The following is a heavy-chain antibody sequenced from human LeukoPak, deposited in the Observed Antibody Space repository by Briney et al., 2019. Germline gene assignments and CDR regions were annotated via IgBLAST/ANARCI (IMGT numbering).Heavy chain of an antibody. CDR2: ISVDSIT. D-gene: IGHD1/OR15-1a*01. CDR1: GLTFSSYA. CDR3: AKCNLNNSREGFDI. V-gene: IGHV3-23*01. Sequence: GGSLRLSCAASGLTFSSYALSWVRQAPGKGLDWVSSISVDSITYYLDSVKGRFTISRDNSKSTLYLQMHSLRAEDTALYYCAKCNLNNSREGFDIWGQGTMVTVSS. J-gene: IGHJ3*02.